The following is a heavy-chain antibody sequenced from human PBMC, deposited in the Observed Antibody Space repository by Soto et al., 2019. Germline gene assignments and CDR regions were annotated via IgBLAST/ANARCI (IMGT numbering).Heavy chain of an antibody. CDR3: AKAHYGDYHQGHFDY. D-gene: IGHD4-17*01. Sequence: QVQLVESGGGVVQPGRSLRLSCAASGFTFSSYGMHWVRQAPGKGLEWVAVISYDGSNKYYADSVKGRFTISRDNSKNTLYLQMNSLRAEDTAVYYCAKAHYGDYHQGHFDYWGQGTLVTVSS. J-gene: IGHJ4*02. CDR2: ISYDGSNK. CDR1: GFTFSSYG. V-gene: IGHV3-30*18.